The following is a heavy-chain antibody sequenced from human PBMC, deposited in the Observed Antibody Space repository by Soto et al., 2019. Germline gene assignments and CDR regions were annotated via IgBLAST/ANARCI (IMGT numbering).Heavy chain of an antibody. CDR1: GFTFSSYA. D-gene: IGHD2-15*01. CDR3: AKDIVVVVAATPYFDY. J-gene: IGHJ4*02. Sequence: PGGSLRLSCAASGFTFSSYAMSWVRQAPGKGLEWVSAISGSGGSTYYADSVKGRFTISRDNSKNTLYLQMNSLRAEDTAVYYCAKDIVVVVAATPYFDYWGQGTLVTVSS. CDR2: ISGSGGST. V-gene: IGHV3-23*01.